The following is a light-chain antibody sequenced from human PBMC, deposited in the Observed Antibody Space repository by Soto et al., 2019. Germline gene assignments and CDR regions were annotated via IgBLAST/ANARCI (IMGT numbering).Light chain of an antibody. Sequence: DIVMTKSPDSLAVSLGERATINCKSSQSLVYSANNKNYLAWYQQKPGQPPKLLIYWASVRESGVPDRFSGRGSGTDFTLTISSLQAEDVAVYYCQKYVVTLWTFGQGTKVEVK. J-gene: IGKJ1*01. V-gene: IGKV4-1*01. CDR1: QSLVYSANNKNY. CDR2: WAS. CDR3: QKYVVTLWT.